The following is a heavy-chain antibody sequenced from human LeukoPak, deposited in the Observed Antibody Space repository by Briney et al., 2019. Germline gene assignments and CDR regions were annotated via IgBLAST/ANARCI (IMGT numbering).Heavy chain of an antibody. D-gene: IGHD1-26*01. Sequence: GGSLRLSCAASGFTFSNYWMSWVRQAPGKGLEWVAYIQQDGSEKYYVDSVKGRFTISRDNAKNSLYLQMNSLRAEDMALYYCAKARTPQYSGSYYPYFDYWGQGTLVTVSS. J-gene: IGHJ4*02. CDR1: GFTFSNYW. CDR2: IQQDGSEK. V-gene: IGHV3-7*03. CDR3: AKARTPQYSGSYYPYFDY.